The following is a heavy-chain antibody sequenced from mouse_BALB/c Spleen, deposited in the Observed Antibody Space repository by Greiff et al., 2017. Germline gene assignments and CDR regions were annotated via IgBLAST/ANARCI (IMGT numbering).Heavy chain of an antibody. D-gene: IGHD2-1*01. CDR3: ARGGNYDAMDY. CDR1: GYTFTSYW. J-gene: IGHJ4*01. V-gene: IGHV1-87*01. CDR2: IYPGDGDT. Sequence: VKLQESGAELARPGASVKLSCKASGYTFTSYWMQWVKQRPGQGLEWIGAIYPGDGDTRYTQKFKGKATLTADKSSSTAYMQLSSLASEDSAVYYCARGGNYDAMDYWGQGTSVTVSS.